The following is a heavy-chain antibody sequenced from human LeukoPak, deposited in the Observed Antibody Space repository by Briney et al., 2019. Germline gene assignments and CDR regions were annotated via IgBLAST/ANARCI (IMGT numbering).Heavy chain of an antibody. J-gene: IGHJ6*02. CDR3: AKEGGEYSSGWYYYYGMDV. V-gene: IGHV3-9*01. Sequence: GGSLRLSCAASGFTFTNYAMNWVRQAPGKGLEWVSGISWNSGSIGYADSVKGRFTISRDNAKNSLYLQMNSLRAEDTALYYCAKEGGEYSSGWYYYYGMDVWGQGTTVTVSS. CDR1: GFTFTNYA. D-gene: IGHD6-19*01. CDR2: ISWNSGSI.